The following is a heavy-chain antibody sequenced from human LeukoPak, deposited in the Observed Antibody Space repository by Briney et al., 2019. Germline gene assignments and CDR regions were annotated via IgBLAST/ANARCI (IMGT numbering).Heavy chain of an antibody. J-gene: IGHJ6*02. CDR2: INPSGGST. V-gene: IGHV1-46*01. Sequence: GASVKVSCKASGYTFTSYYMHWVRQAPGQGLEWMGIINPSGGSTSYAQKFQGRVTMTRDTSTSTVYMELSSLRSEDTAVYYCARVGPSYSNYVFYYYYYGMDVWGQGTTVTVSS. D-gene: IGHD4-4*01. CDR1: GYTFTSYY. CDR3: ARVGPSYSNYVFYYYYYGMDV.